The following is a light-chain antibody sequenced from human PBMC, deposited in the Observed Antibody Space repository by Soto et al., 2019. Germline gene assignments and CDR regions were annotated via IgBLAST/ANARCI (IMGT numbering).Light chain of an antibody. Sequence: QSVLTQPPSVSAAPGEKVTISCSGRTSNIGNNFVSWYQQLPGTAPQLLIHDNNKRPSGIPDRFSGSKSGSSATLGITGRQTGAEAHYYCGTWDYSLTAFVFGGGTKVTVL. CDR2: DNN. CDR1: TSNIGNNF. V-gene: IGLV1-51*01. CDR3: GTWDYSLTAFV. J-gene: IGLJ3*02.